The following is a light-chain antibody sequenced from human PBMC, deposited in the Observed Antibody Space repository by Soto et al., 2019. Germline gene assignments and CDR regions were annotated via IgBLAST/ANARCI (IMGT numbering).Light chain of an antibody. J-gene: IGKJ1*01. CDR3: LQDHNYPWT. CDR2: SAS. CDR1: QGIRND. Sequence: AIQMTQSPSSLSASVGDRVTITCRASQGIRNDLGWYQQKPGKAPQLLIFSASSLQSGVPSRFSGSGSGTDFTLTISSLQPEDFATYYCLQDHNYPWTFGQGTKVEIK. V-gene: IGKV1-6*01.